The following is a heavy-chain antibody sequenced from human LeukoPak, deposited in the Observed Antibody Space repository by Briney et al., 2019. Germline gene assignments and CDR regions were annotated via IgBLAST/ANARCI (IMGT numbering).Heavy chain of an antibody. V-gene: IGHV3-33*01. J-gene: IGHJ6*02. D-gene: IGHD2-8*01. Sequence: GGSLRLSCAASGFTFSSYAMHWVRQAPGKGLEWVAVIWYDGSNENYADSVRGRFTVSRDNSKNTLYLQMNSLRAEDTAVYYCARAKSLVSGMDVWGQGTTVTVSS. CDR1: GFTFSSYA. CDR3: ARAKSLVSGMDV. CDR2: IWYDGSNE.